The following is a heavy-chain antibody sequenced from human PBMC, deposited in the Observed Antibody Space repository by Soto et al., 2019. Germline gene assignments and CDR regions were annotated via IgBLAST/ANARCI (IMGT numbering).Heavy chain of an antibody. Sequence: QVQLQQWGAGLLKPSETLSLTCAVYGGSFSGYYWSWIRQPPGKGLEWIGEINHSGSTNYNPSLKSRVTISGDTVKDPFSLKLSSVTAADTAVYLRARCGRYDIFNGYYRRNWFDPWGQGTLVTGFS. J-gene: IGHJ5*02. CDR3: ARCGRYDIFNGYYRRNWFDP. CDR2: INHSGST. CDR1: GGSFSGYY. V-gene: IGHV4-34*01. D-gene: IGHD3-9*01.